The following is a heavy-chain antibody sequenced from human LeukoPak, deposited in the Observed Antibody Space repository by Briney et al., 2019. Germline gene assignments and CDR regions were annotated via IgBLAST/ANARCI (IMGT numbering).Heavy chain of an antibody. CDR1: GSTVSSNY. D-gene: IGHD1-26*01. CDR3: ARDPYSSGTVDY. J-gene: IGHJ4*02. V-gene: IGHV3-53*05. Sequence: GGSLRLSCAASGSTVSSNYMSWVRQAPGKGLEWVSVIYSGGSTYYADSVKGRFTISRDNSKNTLYLQMNSLRAEDTAVYYCARDPYSSGTVDYWGQGTLVTVSS. CDR2: IYSGGST.